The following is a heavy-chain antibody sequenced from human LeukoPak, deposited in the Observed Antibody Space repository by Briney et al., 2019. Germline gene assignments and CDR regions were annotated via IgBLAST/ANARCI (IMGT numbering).Heavy chain of an antibody. D-gene: IGHD5-12*01. CDR2: ISYDARNK. CDR1: GFTFSAFA. V-gene: IGHV3-30*04. CDR3: ARGTTDIVADISDAFDI. J-gene: IGHJ3*02. Sequence: GGSLILSCAASGFTFSAFAMHWVRQAPGKGLEWVAAISYDARNKYYAVSVRGQFTISRDNSRNTLFLQLNSLKAEDTAVYFCARGTTDIVADISDAFDIWGQGSVVTVSS.